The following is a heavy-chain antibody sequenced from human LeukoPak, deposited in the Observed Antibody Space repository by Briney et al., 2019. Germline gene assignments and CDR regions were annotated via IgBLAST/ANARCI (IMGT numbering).Heavy chain of an antibody. Sequence: GGSLRLSCAASGFTFSSYAMSWVRQAPGKGLEWVSAISGSGGSTYYADSVKGRFTISRDNSKNTLYLQMNSLRAEDTAVYYCAKGEMDDFWSGYFPWLWGQGTLVTVSS. V-gene: IGHV3-23*01. CDR2: ISGSGGST. CDR1: GFTFSSYA. D-gene: IGHD3-3*01. J-gene: IGHJ4*02. CDR3: AKGEMDDFWSGYFPWL.